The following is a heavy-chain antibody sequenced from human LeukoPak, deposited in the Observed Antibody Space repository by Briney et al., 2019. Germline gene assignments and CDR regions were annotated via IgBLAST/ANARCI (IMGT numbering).Heavy chain of an antibody. CDR1: GFTVSGFF. CDR2: IYGGGST. CDR3: ARGPLHDILTGYSMGAFDI. J-gene: IGHJ3*02. V-gene: IGHV3-53*01. D-gene: IGHD3-9*01. Sequence: PGGSLRLSCAASGFTVSGFFMTWVRQAPGMGLQWVSVIYGGGSTDYADSVKGPFTISRDNSKNTLYLQMNSLRAEDTAVYYCARGPLHDILTGYSMGAFDIWGQGTMVTVSS.